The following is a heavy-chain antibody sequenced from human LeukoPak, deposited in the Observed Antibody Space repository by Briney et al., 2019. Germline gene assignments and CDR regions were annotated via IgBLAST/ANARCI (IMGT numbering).Heavy chain of an antibody. D-gene: IGHD6-19*01. V-gene: IGHV3-23*01. CDR2: ISGSGGST. CDR1: GFTFSSYA. CDR3: AKITSVAGIRYCGLDV. J-gene: IGHJ6*02. Sequence: PGGSLRRSCAASGFTFSSYAMSWVRQAPGKGLEWVSVISGSGGSTYYADSVKGRFTISRDNSNNTLFLQMNSLRAEDTAVYYCAKITSVAGIRYCGLDVWGQGTTVTVSS.